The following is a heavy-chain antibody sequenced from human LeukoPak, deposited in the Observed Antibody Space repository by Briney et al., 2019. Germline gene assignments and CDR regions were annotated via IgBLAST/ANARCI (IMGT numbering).Heavy chain of an antibody. CDR3: ARDYYDSSGTIYYYYYYMDV. D-gene: IGHD3-22*01. Sequence: GASVKVSCKASGFTFTGYYMHWVRQAPGQGLEWMGWINPNSGGTNYAQKFQGRVTMTRDTSISTAYMELSRLRSDDTAVYYCARDYYDSSGTIYYYYYYMDVWGKGTTVTVSS. J-gene: IGHJ6*03. CDR1: GFTFTGYY. CDR2: INPNSGGT. V-gene: IGHV1-2*02.